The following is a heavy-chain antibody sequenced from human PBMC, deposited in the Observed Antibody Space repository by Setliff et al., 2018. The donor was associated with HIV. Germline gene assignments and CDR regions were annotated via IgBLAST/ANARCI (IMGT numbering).Heavy chain of an antibody. CDR3: ARDRDTTIWYFDL. D-gene: IGHD5-12*01. Sequence: GGSLRLSCAASGFTFSSYWMNWVRQAPGKGLEWVSYISGTSGTMYYADSVKGRFTISRDNAKNTLYLQMNSLRAEDTAVYYCARDRDTTIWYFDLWGRGTLVTVSS. CDR1: GFTFSSYW. V-gene: IGHV3-48*04. J-gene: IGHJ2*01. CDR2: ISGTSGTM.